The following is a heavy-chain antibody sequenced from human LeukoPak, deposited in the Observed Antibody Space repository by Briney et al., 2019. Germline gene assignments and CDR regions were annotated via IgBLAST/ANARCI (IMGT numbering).Heavy chain of an antibody. CDR3: AKVNVVVTAIHYFDY. J-gene: IGHJ4*02. Sequence: GGSLRLSCAASGFTFSSYAMSWVRQAPGKGLEWVSAISGSGGSTYYADSVKGRFTISRDNFKNTLYLQMNSLRAEDTAVYYCAKVNVVVTAIHYFDYWGQGTLVTVSS. D-gene: IGHD2-21*02. CDR1: GFTFSSYA. CDR2: ISGSGGST. V-gene: IGHV3-23*01.